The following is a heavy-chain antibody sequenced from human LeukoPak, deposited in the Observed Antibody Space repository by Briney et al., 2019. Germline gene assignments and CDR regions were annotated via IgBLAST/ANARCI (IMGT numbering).Heavy chain of an antibody. V-gene: IGHV3-7*05. CDR2: LKQDGNEK. J-gene: IGHJ4*02. CDR3: ARGLRGDHFDC. Sequence: GGSLRLSCAASGFTFSNYWMTWVRQAPGKGLEWVAHLKQDGNEKYYVDSVKGRFTISRDSAESSLYLQMNSLRAEDTAVCYCARGLRGDHFDCWGQGTLVTVSS. D-gene: IGHD6-25*01. CDR1: GFTFSNYW.